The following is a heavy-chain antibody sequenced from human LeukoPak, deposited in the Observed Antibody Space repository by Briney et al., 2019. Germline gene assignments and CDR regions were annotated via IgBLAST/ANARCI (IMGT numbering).Heavy chain of an antibody. CDR3: ARVIDYGALDACGI. D-gene: IGHD4-17*01. CDR1: GFSFHSYA. J-gene: IGHJ3*02. Sequence: GGSLRLSCVASGFSFHSYAMTWVRQAPGKGLEGVSGISGSAVSTHYADSVKGRFTISRDNSKSTLYAQMNSLRAEDTAVYFCARVIDYGALDACGIWGQGTMVTVSS. CDR2: ISGSAVST. V-gene: IGHV3-23*01.